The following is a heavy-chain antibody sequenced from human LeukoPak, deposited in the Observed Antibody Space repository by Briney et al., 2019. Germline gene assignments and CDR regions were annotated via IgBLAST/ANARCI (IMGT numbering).Heavy chain of an antibody. V-gene: IGHV3-48*03. J-gene: IGHJ3*02. Sequence: PGGSLRLSCAASGFTFSRYEMNWVSQAAGKGLEWVSYMSISCSTIYYAVSVKLRFTISRHNAKHSLYLQINSLRAEDTPVYYCARDCGGGSCYGPYDAFDIWGQGTMVTVSS. D-gene: IGHD2-15*01. CDR1: GFTFSRYE. CDR3: ARDCGGGSCYGPYDAFDI. CDR2: MSISCSTI.